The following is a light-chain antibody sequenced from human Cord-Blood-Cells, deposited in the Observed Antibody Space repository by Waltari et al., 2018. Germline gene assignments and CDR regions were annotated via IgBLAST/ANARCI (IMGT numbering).Light chain of an antibody. CDR3: QQYGSSPRVT. CDR1: QSVSSSY. CDR2: GAA. V-gene: IGKV3-20*01. Sequence: EIVSTQPPGTLSLSPGERATLSCRASQSVSSSYLAWYQQKPGQAPRLLIYGAASMATGIPDRFSGSGSGTDVTLTISRLEPEDFAVYYCQQYGSSPRVTFGGGTKVEIK. J-gene: IGKJ4*01.